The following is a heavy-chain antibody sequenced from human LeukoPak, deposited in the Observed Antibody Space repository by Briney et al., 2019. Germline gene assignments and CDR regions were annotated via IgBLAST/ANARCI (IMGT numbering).Heavy chain of an antibody. D-gene: IGHD3-22*01. CDR2: ISYDGSNK. J-gene: IGHJ4*02. CDR1: GFTFSTYA. V-gene: IGHV3-30-3*01. Sequence: GGSLRLSCAASGFTFSTYAMHWVRQAPGKGLEWVAVISYDGSNKYYADSVKGRFTISRDNSKNTLYLQVNSLRAEDTAVFFCAREPYYYDSSGYYRPIEYLDYWGQGILVTVSS. CDR3: AREPYYYDSSGYYRPIEYLDY.